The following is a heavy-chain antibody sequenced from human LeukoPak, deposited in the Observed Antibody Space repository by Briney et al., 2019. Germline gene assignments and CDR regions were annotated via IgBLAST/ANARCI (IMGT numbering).Heavy chain of an antibody. CDR2: VYYSGST. D-gene: IGHD7-27*01. J-gene: IGHJ4*02. CDR3: ASNTGTVFDY. V-gene: IGHV4-61*05. CDR1: GGSISSSSYY. Sequence: SETLSLTCTVSGGSISSSSYYWGWIRQPPGKGLEWIGYVYYSGSTEYNPSLRSRVTISLEMSKHQFSLNLTSVTAADTAVYYCASNTGTVFDYWGQGTLVTVSS.